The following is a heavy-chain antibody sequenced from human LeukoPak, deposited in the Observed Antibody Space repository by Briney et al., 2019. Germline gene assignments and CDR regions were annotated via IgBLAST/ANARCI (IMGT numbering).Heavy chain of an antibody. J-gene: IGHJ4*02. CDR3: AKTMYTGDGSRGLDY. CDR2: ISTSGGTT. D-gene: IGHD4-17*01. Sequence: GGSLRLSCAASGFTFSSYVMNWVRLAPGKGLEWVSVISTSGGTTYYADSVKGRFTMSRDNSKNTLYLQMNSLRAEDTAVYYCAKTMYTGDGSRGLDYGGRGPLVTVSS. CDR1: GFTFSSYV. V-gene: IGHV3-23*01.